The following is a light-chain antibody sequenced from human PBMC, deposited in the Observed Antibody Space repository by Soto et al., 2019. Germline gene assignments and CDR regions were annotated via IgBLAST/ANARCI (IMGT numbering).Light chain of an antibody. CDR3: QQYATSPPT. Sequence: EIVLTQSPGTQSLSPGERATLSCRASQSVDSRYLAWYQQKPGQTPNLLMFGTSSRATGIPDRFSGSGSGTDFTLTISRLEPEDFAVYYCQQYATSPPTFGGGTKVEIK. CDR1: QSVDSRY. J-gene: IGKJ4*01. V-gene: IGKV3-20*01. CDR2: GTS.